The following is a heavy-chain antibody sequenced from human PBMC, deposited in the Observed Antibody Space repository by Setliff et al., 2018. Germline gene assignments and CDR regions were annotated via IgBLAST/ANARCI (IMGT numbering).Heavy chain of an antibody. J-gene: IGHJ4*02. D-gene: IGHD5-18*01. CDR1: GYTFTSYG. CDR2: ISAYNGNT. Sequence: ASVKVSCKASGYTFTSYGISWVRQAPGQGLEWMGWISAYNGNTNYAQKLQGRVTMTTDTSTSTAYMELRGLTSDDSAFYYCARAPSVELVTIRTNSWFTYWGQGTLVTVSS. CDR3: ARAPSVELVTIRTNSWFTY. V-gene: IGHV1-18*01.